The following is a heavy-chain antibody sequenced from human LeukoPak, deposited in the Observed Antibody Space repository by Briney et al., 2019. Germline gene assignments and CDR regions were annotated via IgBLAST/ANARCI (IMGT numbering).Heavy chain of an antibody. CDR1: GYSFTTYW. D-gene: IGHD2/OR15-2a*01. V-gene: IGHV5-51*01. Sequence: GASQKICCKGSGYSFTTYWIGLVRQTPGKGLEWMGIISPTDSDTKYNPSFQAQVTRSADKSISTAYLQWTSLKASDTAIYYCARLNSPSYFDYWGQGTLVIVSS. J-gene: IGHJ4*02. CDR2: ISPTDSDT. CDR3: ARLNSPSYFDY.